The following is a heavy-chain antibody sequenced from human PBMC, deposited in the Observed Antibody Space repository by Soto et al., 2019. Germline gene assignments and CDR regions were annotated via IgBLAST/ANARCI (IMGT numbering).Heavy chain of an antibody. J-gene: IGHJ4*02. D-gene: IGHD2-8*01. V-gene: IGHV1-3*01. Sequence: ASVKVSCKASGYTFTSYAMHWVRQAPGQRLEWMGWINAGNGNTKYSQKFQGRVTITRDTSASTAYMELSSLRSEDTAVYYCARDSDIVLMVYAGHFDYWGQGTLVTVSP. CDR2: INAGNGNT. CDR3: ARDSDIVLMVYAGHFDY. CDR1: GYTFTSYA.